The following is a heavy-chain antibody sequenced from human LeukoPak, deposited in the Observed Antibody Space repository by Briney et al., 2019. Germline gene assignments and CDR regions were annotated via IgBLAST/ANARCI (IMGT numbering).Heavy chain of an antibody. CDR3: ARAQGNDFWSGRNWFDP. CDR2: IYYSGST. J-gene: IGHJ5*02. CDR1: GGSTSSYY. V-gene: IGHV4-59*01. Sequence: SETLSLTCTVSGGSTSSYYWSWIRQPPGKGLEWIGYIYYSGSTNYNPSLKSRVTISVDTSKNQFSLKLSSVIAADTAVYYCARAQGNDFWSGRNWFDPWGQGTLVTVSS. D-gene: IGHD3-3*01.